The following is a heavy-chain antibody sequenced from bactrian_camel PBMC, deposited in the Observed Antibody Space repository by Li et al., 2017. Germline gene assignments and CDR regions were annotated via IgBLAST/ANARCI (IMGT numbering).Heavy chain of an antibody. Sequence: HVQLVESGGGSVEPGGSLKLSCTVIGFIFNRCAMAWYRQAPGNGRELVASLSTDRTIKYSDSVKGRFTISQNNAKNILYLEMNSLKVDDTAVYTCAAEGALNGGICYGNPNYWGQGTQVTVS. CDR1: GFIFNRCA. V-gene: IGHV3S53*01. CDR3: AAEGALNGGICYGNPNY. J-gene: IGHJ4*01. D-gene: IGHD2*01. CDR2: LSTDRTI.